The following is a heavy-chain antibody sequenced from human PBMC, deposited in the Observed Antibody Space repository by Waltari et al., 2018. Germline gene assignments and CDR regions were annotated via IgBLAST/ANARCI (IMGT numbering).Heavy chain of an antibody. Sequence: EVQLVQSGAEVKKPGESLRISCRGSGYGFSSYWIAWGRQMPGKGLEWMGAIYPGDSDTTYSPHFQGQVTISADKSLRTVYLQWSSLKASDTAVYYCARHIMTEEGSSFDWFDPWGQGTQVTVSS. CDR1: GYGFSSYW. CDR3: ARHIMTEEGSSFDWFDP. J-gene: IGHJ5*02. V-gene: IGHV5-51*01. D-gene: IGHD3-16*01. CDR2: IYPGDSDT.